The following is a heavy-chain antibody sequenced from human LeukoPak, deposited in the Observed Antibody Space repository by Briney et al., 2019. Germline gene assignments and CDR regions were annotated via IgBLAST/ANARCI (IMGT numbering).Heavy chain of an antibody. CDR2: INPSGGST. V-gene: IGHV1-46*01. Sequence: GASVKVSCKASGYTFTSYYMHWVRQAPGQGLEWMGIINPSGGSTSYAQKFQGRVTMTRDTPTSTVYMELSSLRSEDTAVYYCARTITVTTVVADAFDIWGQGTMVTVSS. CDR1: GYTFTSYY. J-gene: IGHJ3*02. D-gene: IGHD4-23*01. CDR3: ARTITVTTVVADAFDI.